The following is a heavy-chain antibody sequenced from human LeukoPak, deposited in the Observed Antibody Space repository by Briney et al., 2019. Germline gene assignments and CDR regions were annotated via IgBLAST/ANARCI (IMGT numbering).Heavy chain of an antibody. D-gene: IGHD6-6*01. CDR1: GFTFSSYA. Sequence: GGSLRLSCAASGFTFSSYAMSWVRQAPGKGLEWVSGLGGSGGYTYYADSVKGRFTISRDNAKNSLYLQMNSLRAEDTALYYCAKDRDYSSSGASVDYWGQGTLVTVSS. J-gene: IGHJ4*02. CDR2: LGGSGGYT. CDR3: AKDRDYSSSGASVDY. V-gene: IGHV3-23*01.